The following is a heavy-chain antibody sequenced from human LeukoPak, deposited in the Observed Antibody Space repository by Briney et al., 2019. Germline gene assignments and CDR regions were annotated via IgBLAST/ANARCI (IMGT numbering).Heavy chain of an antibody. CDR1: GYTFTSYD. J-gene: IGHJ4*02. D-gene: IGHD2-15*01. V-gene: IGHV1-8*01. Sequence: ASVKVSCKASGYTFTSYDINWVRQATGQGLEWMGWMNPNSGNTGYAQKFQGRVTMTRNTSISTAYMELSSLRSEDTAVYYCATDLVVAATGLDYWGQGTLVTVSS. CDR3: ATDLVVAATGLDY. CDR2: MNPNSGNT.